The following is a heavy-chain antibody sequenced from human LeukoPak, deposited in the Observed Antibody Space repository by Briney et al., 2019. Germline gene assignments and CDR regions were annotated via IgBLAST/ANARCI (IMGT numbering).Heavy chain of an antibody. D-gene: IGHD6-19*01. Sequence: SETLSLTCTVSGGSISSYYWSWIRQPPGKGLERIGYIYYSGSTNYNPSLKSRVTISVDTSKNQFSLKLSSVTAADTAVYYCARSAIAVANRNWFDPWGQGTLVTVSS. J-gene: IGHJ5*02. V-gene: IGHV4-59*01. CDR2: IYYSGST. CDR1: GGSISSYY. CDR3: ARSAIAVANRNWFDP.